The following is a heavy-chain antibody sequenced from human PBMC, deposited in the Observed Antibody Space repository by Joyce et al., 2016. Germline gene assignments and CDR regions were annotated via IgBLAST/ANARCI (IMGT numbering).Heavy chain of an antibody. D-gene: IGHD6-19*01. Sequence: EVQLVESGGGLVQPGRSLRLSCAASGFTFDDYAMHWVRQAPGKGLEWVSGISWNSVCIGYADSVKGRFTISRDNAKNSLYLQMNSLRAEDTALYYCAKDSSGWFYNWFDPWGQGTLVTVSS. CDR2: ISWNSVCI. V-gene: IGHV3-9*01. CDR3: AKDSSGWFYNWFDP. J-gene: IGHJ5*02. CDR1: GFTFDDYA.